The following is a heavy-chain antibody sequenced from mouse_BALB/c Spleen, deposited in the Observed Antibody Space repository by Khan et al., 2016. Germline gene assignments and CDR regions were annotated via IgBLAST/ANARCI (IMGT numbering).Heavy chain of an antibody. V-gene: IGHV3-2*02. Sequence: VQLQESGPGLVKPSQSLSLTCTVTGYSITSDYAWNWIRQFPGNKLEWMGYIGYSGSTSYNPSLKSRISITRDSSKNQFFLQLNSVTTEDTATYYCALLPIAYWGQGTLVTGSA. CDR3: ALLPIAY. D-gene: IGHD1-1*01. J-gene: IGHJ3*01. CDR2: IGYSGST. CDR1: GYSITSDYA.